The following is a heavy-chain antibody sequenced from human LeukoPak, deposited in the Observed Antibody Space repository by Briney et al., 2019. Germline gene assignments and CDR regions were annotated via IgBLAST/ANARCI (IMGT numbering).Heavy chain of an antibody. Sequence: SETLSLTCTVSGGSINSYYWNWIRQPPGQGLEWIGYIYYSGTTNYNPSLKSRVTISVDTSKNQFSLKLSSVTAAGTAVYYCARARSDYFDYWGQGTLVTVSS. CDR2: IYYSGTT. J-gene: IGHJ4*02. V-gene: IGHV4-59*12. CDR3: ARARSDYFDY. CDR1: GGSINSYY.